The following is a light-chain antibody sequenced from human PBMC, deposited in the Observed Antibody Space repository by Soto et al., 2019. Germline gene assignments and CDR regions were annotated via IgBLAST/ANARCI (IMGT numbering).Light chain of an antibody. CDR1: NIGAFS. V-gene: IGLV3-21*02. J-gene: IGLJ1*01. CDR2: DDT. CDR3: QVWDSDSDPSYV. Sequence: SYELTQPPSVSVAPGQTARITCGGTNIGAFSVYWYQQKPGQAPVLVVYDDTNRPSGIPGRFSGSNSRNTATLTISSVEAGDEAAYYCQVWDSDSDPSYVFGGGTKVT.